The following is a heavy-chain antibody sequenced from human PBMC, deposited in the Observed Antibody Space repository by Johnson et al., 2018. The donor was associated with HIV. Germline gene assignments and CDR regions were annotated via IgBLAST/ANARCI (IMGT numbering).Heavy chain of an antibody. Sequence: QVQLVESGGGVVQPGRSLRLSCAASGFTFSSYAMHWVRQAPGKGLEWVSAISFTDMTYYADSVKGRVSISRDNSMNTLYLQMNNLRADDTAVYYCARVPTSSGYHDAFDIWGQGTMVTVSS. D-gene: IGHD3-22*01. CDR1: GFTFSSYA. J-gene: IGHJ3*02. V-gene: IGHV3-33*08. CDR2: ISFTDMT. CDR3: ARVPTSSGYHDAFDI.